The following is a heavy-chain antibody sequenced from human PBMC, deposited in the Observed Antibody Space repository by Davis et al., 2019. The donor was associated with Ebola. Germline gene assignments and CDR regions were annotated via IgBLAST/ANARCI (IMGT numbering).Heavy chain of an antibody. Sequence: SVKVSCKASGGTFSSYAISWVRQAPGQGLEWMGGIIPIFGTANYAQKFQGRVTITADKSTSTAYMELSSLRSEDTAVYYCARGPDFWSGQNWFDPWGQGTLVTVSS. D-gene: IGHD3-3*01. CDR3: ARGPDFWSGQNWFDP. CDR1: GGTFSSYA. J-gene: IGHJ5*02. V-gene: IGHV1-69*06. CDR2: IIPIFGTA.